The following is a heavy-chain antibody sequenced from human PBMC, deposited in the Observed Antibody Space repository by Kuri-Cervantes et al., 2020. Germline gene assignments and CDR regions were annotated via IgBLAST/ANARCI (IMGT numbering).Heavy chain of an antibody. CDR1: GYSISSGYY. Sequence: GSLRLSCSVSGYSISSGYYWGWIRQPPGKGLEWIGSTYHSGSTYYNPSLKSRVTISVDTSKNQFSLKLNSVTAADTAVYYCVRGSGWYRDYYYQKDVWGKGTTVTVSS. CDR3: VRGSGWYRDYYYQKDV. J-gene: IGHJ6*03. V-gene: IGHV4-38-2*01. CDR2: TYHSGST. D-gene: IGHD6-19*01.